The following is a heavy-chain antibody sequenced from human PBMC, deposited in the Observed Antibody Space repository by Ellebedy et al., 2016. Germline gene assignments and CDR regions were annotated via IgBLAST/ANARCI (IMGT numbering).Heavy chain of an antibody. J-gene: IGHJ4*01. D-gene: IGHD6-19*01. V-gene: IGHV3-30*03. CDR1: GLTLSTRV. CDR3: AREGHSSGHAGDFDV. CDR2: IAPGENIQ. Sequence: GGSLRLXCTGSGLTLSTRVMHWVRQAPGKGLEWVAVIAPGENIQNYVDSVKGRFTISRDNPTNTVYLQMDSLRAEDAAVYYCAREGHSSGHAGDFDVWGHGTLVTVSS.